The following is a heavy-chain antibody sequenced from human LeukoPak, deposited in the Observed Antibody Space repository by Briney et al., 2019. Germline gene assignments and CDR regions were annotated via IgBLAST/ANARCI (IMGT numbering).Heavy chain of an antibody. V-gene: IGHV4-38-2*02. CDR2: IYYSGST. CDR1: GYSICSGYY. CDR3: ARWYCSSTSCYVDY. D-gene: IGHD2-2*01. Sequence: PSETLSLTCTVSGYSICSGYYWGWIGQPPGKGLEWIGSIYYSGSTNYNPSLKSRVTISVDTSKNQFSLKLSSVTAADTAVYYCARWYCSSTSCYVDYWGQGTLVTVSS. J-gene: IGHJ4*02.